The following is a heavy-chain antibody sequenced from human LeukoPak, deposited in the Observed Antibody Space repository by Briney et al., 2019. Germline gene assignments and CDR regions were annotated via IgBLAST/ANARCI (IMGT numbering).Heavy chain of an antibody. J-gene: IGHJ4*02. CDR3: AREVSVVRGVD. V-gene: IGHV3-30-3*01. CDR2: MSSDGTTT. D-gene: IGHD3-10*01. CDR1: GFSFSSYA. Sequence: GGSLRLSCAASGFSFSSYAMHWVRDATGKGLEWVAVMSSDGTTTYYAASVKGRFTISRDISKNTLYLQMNSLRAEDTAVYYCAREVSVVRGVDWGQGTLVTVPS.